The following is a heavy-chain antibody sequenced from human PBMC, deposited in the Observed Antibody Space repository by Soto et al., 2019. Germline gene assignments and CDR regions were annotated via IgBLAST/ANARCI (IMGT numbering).Heavy chain of an antibody. CDR3: AHLTTGGFYFDY. D-gene: IGHD4-17*01. CDR2: IYWDDDK. CDR1: GFSLRNSGVG. V-gene: IGHV2-5*02. J-gene: IGHJ4*02. Sequence: QITLKESGPTLVKPTQTLTLTCTFSGFSLRNSGVGVGWIRQPPGKALEWLALIYWDDDKRYSPSLKSRLTXXKXXSKNQVVLTMTHMDPVDTATYYCAHLTTGGFYFDYWGQGTLVTVSS.